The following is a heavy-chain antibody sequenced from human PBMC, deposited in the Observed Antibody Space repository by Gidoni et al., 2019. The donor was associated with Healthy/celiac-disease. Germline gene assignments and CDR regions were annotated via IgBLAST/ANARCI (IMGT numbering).Heavy chain of an antibody. CDR3: ARARYCSGGSCSDFDY. V-gene: IGHV1-69*01. J-gene: IGHJ4*02. D-gene: IGHD2-15*01. CDR2: IIPIFGTA. CDR1: GGTFRRYA. Sequence: QVQLVQSGAEVKKPGSSVKVSCKASGGTFRRYAISWVRQAPGQGLEWMGGIIPIFGTANYAQKFQGRVTITADESTSTAYMELSSLRSEDTAVYYCARARYCSGGSCSDFDYWGQGTLVTVSS.